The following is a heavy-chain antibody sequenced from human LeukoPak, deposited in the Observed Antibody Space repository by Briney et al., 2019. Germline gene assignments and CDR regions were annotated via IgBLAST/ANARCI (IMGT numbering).Heavy chain of an antibody. CDR2: ISGYNGNT. CDR1: GYTFTSYA. J-gene: IGHJ4*02. D-gene: IGHD1-26*01. CDR3: ARDNGHGGGYWLY. Sequence: ASVKVSCKASGYTFTSYAIIWVRQAPGQGLEWMGWISGYNGNTKSSQSLQDRAIMTTDTSTRTAYMELSSLRSEDTAVYYCARDNGHGGGYWLYWGQGTLVTVSS. V-gene: IGHV1-18*01.